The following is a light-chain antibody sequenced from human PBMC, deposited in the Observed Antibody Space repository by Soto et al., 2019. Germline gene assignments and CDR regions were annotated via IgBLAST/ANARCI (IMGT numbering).Light chain of an antibody. CDR2: GAS. CDR1: QSVSSSC. V-gene: IGKV3-20*01. Sequence: EIVLTQSPGTLSLSPGERVTLSCRASQSVSSSCLAWYQQKPGQAPRLLIYGASSRATGIPDRFSGSGSGTDFTLTISRLEPEDFAVYYCQQYGSSPLTFGGGTKV. J-gene: IGKJ4*01. CDR3: QQYGSSPLT.